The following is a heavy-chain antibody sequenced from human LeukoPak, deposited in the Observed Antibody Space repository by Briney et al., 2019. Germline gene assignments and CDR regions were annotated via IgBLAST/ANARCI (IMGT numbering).Heavy chain of an antibody. CDR3: AKDRRDGYDYFEY. J-gene: IGHJ4*02. CDR2: ISYDGSNK. CDR1: GFTFSSYG. D-gene: IGHD5-24*01. V-gene: IGHV3-30*18. Sequence: GGSLRLSCAASGFTFSSYGMHWVRQAPGKGLEWVAVISYDGSNKYYADSVKGRFTISRDNSKNTLYLQMNSLRAEDTAVYYCAKDRRDGYDYFEYWGQGTLVTVSS.